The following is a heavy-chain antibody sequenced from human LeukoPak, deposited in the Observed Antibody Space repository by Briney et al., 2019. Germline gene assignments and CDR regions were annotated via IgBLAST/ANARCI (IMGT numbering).Heavy chain of an antibody. Sequence: PGGSLRLSYEASGFTFSDSAMSWVRQASGRGLEWVSLTSASGGNSYYADSVKGRFTVSRDSSKNTLHLQMNSLRAEDTAVYYCARDIELSCWGQGTLVTVSS. CDR3: ARDIELSC. CDR2: TSASGGNS. J-gene: IGHJ4*02. D-gene: IGHD1-26*01. CDR1: GFTFSDSA. V-gene: IGHV3-23*01.